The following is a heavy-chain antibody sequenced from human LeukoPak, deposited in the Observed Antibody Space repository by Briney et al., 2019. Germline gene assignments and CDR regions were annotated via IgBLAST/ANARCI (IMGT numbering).Heavy chain of an antibody. J-gene: IGHJ4*02. D-gene: IGHD3-3*01. V-gene: IGHV3-48*01. CDR3: ARVRSGYYTDY. CDR2: ISRSSSTI. Sequence: GGSLRLSCAASGFTFSDYSMNWVRQAPGKGLDWVSYISRSSSTIYYADSVKGRFTISRDNAKNSLYLQMNSLRAEDTAVYYCARVRSGYYTDYWGQGTLVTVSS. CDR1: GFTFSDYS.